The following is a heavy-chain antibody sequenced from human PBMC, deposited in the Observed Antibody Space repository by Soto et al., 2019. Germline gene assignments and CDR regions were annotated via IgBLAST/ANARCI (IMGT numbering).Heavy chain of an antibody. V-gene: IGHV3-23*01. CDR3: AKVLMGNFDY. J-gene: IGHJ4*02. CDR2: ISGSGGTT. Sequence: EVQLLESGGGLVQPGGSLRLSCAASGFTFSSYAMSWVRQAPGKGLEWVSVISGSGGTTYYADSVKGRFTISRDNSNNTLYLQMNSLRAEDTAVYYCAKVLMGNFDYWGQGTLVTVSS. CDR1: GFTFSSYA. D-gene: IGHD2-8*01.